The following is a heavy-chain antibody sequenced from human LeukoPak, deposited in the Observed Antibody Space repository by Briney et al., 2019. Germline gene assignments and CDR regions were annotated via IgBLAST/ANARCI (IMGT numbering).Heavy chain of an antibody. Sequence: GGSLRLSCAASEFSVGSNYMTWVRQAPGKGLEWVSLIYSGGSTYYADSVKGRFTISRDNSKNTLYLQMNSLRAEDTAVYYCARRGSRWYWYFDYWGQGTLATVSS. D-gene: IGHD6-13*01. CDR2: IYSGGST. V-gene: IGHV3-66*04. CDR3: ARRGSRWYWYFDY. J-gene: IGHJ4*02. CDR1: EFSVGSNY.